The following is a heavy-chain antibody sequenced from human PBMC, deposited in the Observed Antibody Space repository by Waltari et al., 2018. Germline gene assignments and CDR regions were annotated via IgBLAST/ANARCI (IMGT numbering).Heavy chain of an antibody. J-gene: IGHJ6*02. CDR2: ITGTGAGT. CDR3: ALGSGMDV. V-gene: IGHV3-23*01. CDR1: GFPLSSRA. Sequence: VQVLESGGGLVQPGGSLRLSCVASGFPLSSRAMSWVRQAPGKGLAWVATITGTGAGTYHADSVKGRFTISRDNSKNTMYLQMTSLTAEDTAEYYCALGSGMDVWGQGTTVTVSS. D-gene: IGHD3-10*01.